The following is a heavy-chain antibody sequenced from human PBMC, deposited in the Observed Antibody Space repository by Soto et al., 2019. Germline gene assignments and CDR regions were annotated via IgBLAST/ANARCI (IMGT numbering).Heavy chain of an antibody. CDR2: ISGSGGST. V-gene: IGHV3-23*01. CDR3: ARARGNRCSGGSCYFDY. J-gene: IGHJ4*02. D-gene: IGHD2-15*01. Sequence: EVQLLESGGGLVQPGGSLRLSCAAAGFTFSSYAMSWVRQAPGKGLEWVVGISGSGGSTYYADSVKGRFTISRDNSKNTLYVQMNSLSVEDTAIFYCARARGNRCSGGSCYFDYWGQGTLVTVSS. CDR1: GFTFSSYA.